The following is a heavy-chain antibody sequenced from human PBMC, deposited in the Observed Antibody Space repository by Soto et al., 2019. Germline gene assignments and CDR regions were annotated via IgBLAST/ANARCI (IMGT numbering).Heavy chain of an antibody. J-gene: IGHJ4*02. CDR3: ARGSGYSYGYIPQYYFDY. V-gene: IGHV4-34*01. CDR1: GGSFSGYY. D-gene: IGHD5-18*01. CDR2: INHSGST. Sequence: SETLSLTCAVYGGSFSGYYWSWIRQPPGKGLEWIGEINHSGSTNYNPSLKSRVTISVDTSKNQFSLKLSSVTAADTAVYYCARGSGYSYGYIPQYYFDYWGQGTLVTVSS.